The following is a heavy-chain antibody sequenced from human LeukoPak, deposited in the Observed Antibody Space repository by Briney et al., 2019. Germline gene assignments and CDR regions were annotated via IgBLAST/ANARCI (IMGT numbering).Heavy chain of an antibody. CDR1: GGSISSYY. D-gene: IGHD5-18*01. J-gene: IGHJ4*02. V-gene: IGHV4-59*08. Sequence: ESSETLSPTCTVSGGSISSYYWSWIRQPPGKGLEWIGYIYYSGSTNYNPSLKSRVTISVDTSKNQFSLKLSSVTAADTAVYYCARHRIQLDYWGQGTLVTVSS. CDR3: ARHRIQLDY. CDR2: IYYSGST.